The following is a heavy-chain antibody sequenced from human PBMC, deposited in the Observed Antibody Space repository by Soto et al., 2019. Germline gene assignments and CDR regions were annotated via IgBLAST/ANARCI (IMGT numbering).Heavy chain of an antibody. J-gene: IGHJ4*02. D-gene: IGHD3-22*01. V-gene: IGHV2-5*02. CDR1: GFSLSTSGVG. CDR3: AHTLYYYDSSGYYYFDY. CDR2: IYWDDDK. Sequence: SGPTLVKPTQTLTLTCTFSGFSLSTSGVGVGWIRQPPGKALEWLALIYWDDDKRYSPSLKSRLTITKDTSKNQVVLTMTNMDPVDTATYYCAHTLYYYDSSGYYYFDYWGQGTLVTVSS.